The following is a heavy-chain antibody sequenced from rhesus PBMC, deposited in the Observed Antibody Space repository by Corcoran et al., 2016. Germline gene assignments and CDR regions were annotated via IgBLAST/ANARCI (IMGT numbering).Heavy chain of an antibody. CDR3: AREKSPYYFDY. CDR2: INGNSGST. Sequence: QVQLQESGPGLVKPSETLSLTCTVSGASISSNWWSWIRQPPGKGLEWIGEINGNSGSTNYNPSLKSPVAISKDASKNQFSLKLSSVTAADTAVYYCAREKSPYYFDYWGQGVLVTVSS. V-gene: IGHV4-80*01. J-gene: IGHJ4*01. CDR1: GASISSNW.